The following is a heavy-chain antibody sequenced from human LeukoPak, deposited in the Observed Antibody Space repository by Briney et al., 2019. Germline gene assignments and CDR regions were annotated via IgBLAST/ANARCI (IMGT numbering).Heavy chain of an antibody. CDR1: GGSFSAYY. D-gene: IGHD5-18*01. V-gene: IGHV4-34*01. CDR3: ARDGDTAMILFAFDI. J-gene: IGHJ3*02. CDR2: INHSGTT. Sequence: SETLSLTCAVYGGSFSAYYWSWIRQPPGKGLEWIGEINHSGTTKCNPSLESRVTMSVDTSKNQFSLKLSSMTAADTAVYHCARDGDTAMILFAFDIWGQGTMVTVSS.